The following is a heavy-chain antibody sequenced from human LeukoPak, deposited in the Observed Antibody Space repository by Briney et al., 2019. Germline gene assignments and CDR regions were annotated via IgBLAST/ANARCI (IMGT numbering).Heavy chain of an antibody. V-gene: IGHV1-46*01. CDR3: ARDIVVVPAAPRWWFDP. CDR1: GYTFTSYY. Sequence: ASVKVSCKASGYTFTSYYMHWVRQAPGQGLEWMGIINPSGGSTSYVQKFQGRVTMTRDTSTSTVYMELSSLRSEDTAVYYCARDIVVVPAAPRWWFDPWGQGTLVTVSS. J-gene: IGHJ5*02. D-gene: IGHD2-2*01. CDR2: INPSGGST.